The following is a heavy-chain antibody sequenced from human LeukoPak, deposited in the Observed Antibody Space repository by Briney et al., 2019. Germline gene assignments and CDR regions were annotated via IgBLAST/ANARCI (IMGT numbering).Heavy chain of an antibody. V-gene: IGHV3-30*02. D-gene: IGHD6-13*01. CDR2: IRYNGSNK. J-gene: IGHJ4*02. CDR1: GFTFSSYG. CDR3: AKVGVQIAAADY. Sequence: GGSLRLSCAASGFTFSSYGMHWVRQAPGKGLEWVAFIRYNGSNKYYADSVKGRFTISRDNSKNTLYLQMNSLRAEDTAVYYCAKVGVQIAAADYWGQGTLVTVSS.